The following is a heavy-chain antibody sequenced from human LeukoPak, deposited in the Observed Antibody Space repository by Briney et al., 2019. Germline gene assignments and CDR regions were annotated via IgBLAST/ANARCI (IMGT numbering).Heavy chain of an antibody. CDR3: AREKGYCSGGSCYSRDDAFDI. CDR1: GGSISSYY. D-gene: IGHD2-15*01. CDR2: IYYSGST. V-gene: IGHV4-59*01. J-gene: IGHJ3*02. Sequence: KPSETLSLTCTVSGGSISSYYWSWIRRPPGKGLEWIGDIYYSGSTNYNPSLKSRVTISVDTSKNQFSLKLSSVTAADTAVYYCAREKGYCSGGSCYSRDDAFDIWGQGTMVTVSS.